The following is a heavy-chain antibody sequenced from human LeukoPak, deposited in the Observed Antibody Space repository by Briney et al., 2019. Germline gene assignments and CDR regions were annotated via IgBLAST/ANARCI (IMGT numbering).Heavy chain of an antibody. CDR3: ARGVYIAAAQYGY. CDR2: IYYSGTT. J-gene: IGHJ4*02. V-gene: IGHV4-59*01. CDR1: GGSISSYY. D-gene: IGHD6-13*01. Sequence: SETLSLTCTVSGGSISSYYWSWIRQPPGKGLEWIGYIYYSGTTNYDPSLKSRVTISVDTSKNQLSLKLSSVTAADTAVYYCARGVYIAAAQYGYWGQGTLVTVSS.